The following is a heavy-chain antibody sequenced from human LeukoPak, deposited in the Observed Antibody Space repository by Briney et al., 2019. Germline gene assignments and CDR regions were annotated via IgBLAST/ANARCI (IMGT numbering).Heavy chain of an antibody. CDR3: AREGPYSSSYNY. D-gene: IGHD6-6*01. Sequence: PSETLSLTCTVSGGSISSYYWSWIRQPPGKGLEWIGYIYYSGSTNYNPSLKSRVTISVDTSKNQFSLKLSSVTAADTAVYYCAREGPYSSSYNYWGQGTLVTVSS. J-gene: IGHJ4*02. CDR1: GGSISSYY. V-gene: IGHV4-59*01. CDR2: IYYSGST.